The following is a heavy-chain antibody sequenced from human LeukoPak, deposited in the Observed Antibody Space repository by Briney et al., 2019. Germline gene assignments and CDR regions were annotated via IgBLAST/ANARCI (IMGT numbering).Heavy chain of an antibody. CDR3: AKDGKTAAAGYYFDY. V-gene: IGHV3-30*18. D-gene: IGHD6-13*01. J-gene: IGHJ4*02. Sequence: QPGRSLRLSCAASGFTFRSYGMHWVRQAPGKGLEWVAVISTDGSDKYHADSVKGRFTISRDNSKKTLYLQMNSLRADDTAVYYCAKDGKTAAAGYYFDYWGQGTLVTVSS. CDR1: GFTFRSYG. CDR2: ISTDGSDK.